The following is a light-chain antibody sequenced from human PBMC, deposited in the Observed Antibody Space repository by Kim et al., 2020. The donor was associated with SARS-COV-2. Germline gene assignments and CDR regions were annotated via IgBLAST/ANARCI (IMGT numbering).Light chain of an antibody. V-gene: IGKV1-5*03. CDR2: KAS. J-gene: IGKJ2*01. CDR1: SGW. CDR3: QQYSRYPYN. Sequence: SGWGGGEGGRRGKAPNRLIYKASTLENGVPSRFSGSGSGTEFTLTISSLQPDDFATYHCQQYSRYPYNFGQGTKLEI.